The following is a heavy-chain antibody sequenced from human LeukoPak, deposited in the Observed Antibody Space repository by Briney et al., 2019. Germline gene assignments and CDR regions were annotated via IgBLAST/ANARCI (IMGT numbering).Heavy chain of an antibody. CDR1: GYSISNGYY. Sequence: KTSETLSLTCTVSGYSISNGYYWGWIRQPPGKGLEWIGNIHHSGTTYYNPSLKSRVTKSLDTSKNQFSLNLSSVTAADTAVYYCARTPYSGSYSYFDYWGQGTLVTVSS. CDR2: IHHSGTT. CDR3: ARTPYSGSYSYFDY. J-gene: IGHJ4*02. D-gene: IGHD1-26*01. V-gene: IGHV4-38-2*02.